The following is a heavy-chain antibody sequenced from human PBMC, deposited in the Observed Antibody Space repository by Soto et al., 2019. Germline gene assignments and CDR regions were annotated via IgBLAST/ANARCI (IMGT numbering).Heavy chain of an antibody. CDR3: VRTTYFSDSSGYTRCFDF. Sequence: GGSLRLSCAASGFTFSDHYMAWIRQAPGKGLEIVAHMSGSGSSEDYGDSVKGRFSIFRENSKNLLFLQMFFLRAEDTAVYYCVRTTYFSDSSGYTRCFDFWGQGTLVTVSS. D-gene: IGHD3-22*01. V-gene: IGHV3-11*01. J-gene: IGHJ4*02. CDR2: MSGSGSSE. CDR1: GFTFSDHY.